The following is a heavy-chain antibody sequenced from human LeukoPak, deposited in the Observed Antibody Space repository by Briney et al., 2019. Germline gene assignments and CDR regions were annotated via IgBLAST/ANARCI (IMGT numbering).Heavy chain of an antibody. V-gene: IGHV1-2*02. CDR3: ARGDPIVGATAFDY. CDR2: INPNGGGT. Sequence: ASVKVSCKASGGTFSSYAISWVRQAPGQGLEWMGWINPNGGGTNYAQKFQGRVTMTRDTSIGTAYMELSRLRSDDTVVYYCARGDPIVGATAFDYWGQGTLVTVSS. CDR1: GGTFSSYA. D-gene: IGHD1-26*01. J-gene: IGHJ4*02.